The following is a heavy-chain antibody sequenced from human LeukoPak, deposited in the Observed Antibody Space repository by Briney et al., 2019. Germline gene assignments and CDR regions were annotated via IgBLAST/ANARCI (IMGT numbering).Heavy chain of an antibody. V-gene: IGHV3-21*01. J-gene: IGHJ4*02. CDR3: ARGLSGYASSLGY. CDR1: GFTFSSYG. Sequence: GGSLRLSCAASGFTFSSYGMHWVRQAPGKGLEWVSSISSSSSYIYYADSVKGRFTISRGNAKNTLYLQMNSLRAEDTAVYYCARGLSGYASSLGYWGQGTLVTVSA. D-gene: IGHD6-6*01. CDR2: ISSSSSYI.